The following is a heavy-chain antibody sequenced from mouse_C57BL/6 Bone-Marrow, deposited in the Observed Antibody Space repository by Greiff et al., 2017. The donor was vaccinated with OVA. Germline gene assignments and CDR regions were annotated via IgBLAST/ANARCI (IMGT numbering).Heavy chain of an antibody. D-gene: IGHD1-1*01. J-gene: IGHJ3*01. Sequence: QVQLKQSGAELVKPGASVKISCKASGYAFSSYWMNWVKQRPGKGLEWIGQIYPGDGDTNYNGKFKGKATLTADKSSSTAYMQLSSLTSEDSAVYFWARSGGVYGGAWFAYWGQGTLVTVSA. CDR3: ARSGGVYGGAWFAY. V-gene: IGHV1-80*01. CDR2: IYPGDGDT. CDR1: GYAFSSYW.